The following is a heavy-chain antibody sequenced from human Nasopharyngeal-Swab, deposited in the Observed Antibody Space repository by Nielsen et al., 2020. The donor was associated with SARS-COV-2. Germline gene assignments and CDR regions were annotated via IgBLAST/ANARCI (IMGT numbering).Heavy chain of an antibody. CDR2: ISGSGGST. Sequence: GSLRLSCAASGFTFSSYAMSWVRQAPGKGLEWVSDISGSGGSTYYADSVKGRFTISRDNAKNSLYLQMNSLRAEDTALYHCAREGGYCSGGSCPYYGMDVWGQGTTVTVSS. CDR1: GFTFSSYA. V-gene: IGHV3-23*01. D-gene: IGHD2-15*01. J-gene: IGHJ6*02. CDR3: AREGGYCSGGSCPYYGMDV.